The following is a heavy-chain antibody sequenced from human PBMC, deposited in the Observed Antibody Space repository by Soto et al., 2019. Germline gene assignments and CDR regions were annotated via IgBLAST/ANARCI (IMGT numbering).Heavy chain of an antibody. CDR1: GFTFTSYP. CDR2: ISASGRTT. J-gene: IGHJ4*02. CDR3: AKKGHTASQRDYFDS. D-gene: IGHD2-2*02. Sequence: GGSLRLSCAASGFTFTSYPMSWVRQAPGKGLEWVSAISASGRTTSYADSVKGRFTFSRDNSKNTLYLQMNSLRAEDTAVYYCAKKGHTASQRDYFDSWGQGILVTVSS. V-gene: IGHV3-23*01.